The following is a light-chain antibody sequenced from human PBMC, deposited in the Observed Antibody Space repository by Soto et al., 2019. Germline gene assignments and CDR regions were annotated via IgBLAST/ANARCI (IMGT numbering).Light chain of an antibody. J-gene: IGKJ1*01. V-gene: IGKV1-39*01. CDR3: QQTYSNLWT. CDR1: QTVSRY. CDR2: AAS. Sequence: DIQLTQSPSSLSASVGDTVTITCRASQTVSRYLNWYQQKSGTAPKLPIYAASTLHTGVPSRFSGRGSGTDFTLTINNLQREDFADYFCQQTYSNLWTFGQGTKVEIK.